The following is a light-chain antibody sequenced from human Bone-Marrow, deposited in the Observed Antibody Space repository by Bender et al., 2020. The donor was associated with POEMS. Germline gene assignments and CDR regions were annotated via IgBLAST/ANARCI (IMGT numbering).Light chain of an antibody. CDR1: SSNIGAHA. CDR2: SSH. CDR3: TSYAERGKPS. V-gene: IGLV1-44*01. J-gene: IGLJ2*01. Sequence: QSVLTQPPSASGTPGQRVTISCSGGSSNIGAHAVNWYQHLPGTAPKLLIYSSHRRPSEVPDRFSGSRSGNAASLTISGLQAEDEGDYFCTSYAERGKPSFGGGTRLTVL.